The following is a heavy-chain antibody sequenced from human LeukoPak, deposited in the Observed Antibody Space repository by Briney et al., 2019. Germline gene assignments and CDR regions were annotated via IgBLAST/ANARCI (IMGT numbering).Heavy chain of an antibody. V-gene: IGHV3-21*01. D-gene: IGHD6-19*01. CDR1: GFTYTSYA. Sequence: PGGSLRLSCAVSGFTYTSYAMNWVRQAPGKGLEWVSCISSSSSDIFYSDSVKGRFTISRDNAKNSLYLQMNSLRAEDTAVYYCARDSSGWGFFDYWGQGTQVTVSS. CDR2: ISSSSSDI. J-gene: IGHJ4*02. CDR3: ARDSSGWGFFDY.